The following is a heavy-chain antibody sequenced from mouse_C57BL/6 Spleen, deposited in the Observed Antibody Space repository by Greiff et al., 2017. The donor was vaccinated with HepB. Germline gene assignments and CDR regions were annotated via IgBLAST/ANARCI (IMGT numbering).Heavy chain of an antibody. CDR2: ISSGSSTI. CDR3: ACANYYCSSYRYFDV. CDR1: GFTFSDYG. J-gene: IGHJ1*03. Sequence: EVQLVESGGGLVKPGGSLKLSCAASGFTFSDYGMHWVRQTPEKGLEWVAYISSGSSTIYYADTVKGRFTISRDNAKNTLFLQMTSLRSEDTAMYYYACANYYCSSYRYFDVWGTGTTVTVSS. V-gene: IGHV5-17*01. D-gene: IGHD1-1*01.